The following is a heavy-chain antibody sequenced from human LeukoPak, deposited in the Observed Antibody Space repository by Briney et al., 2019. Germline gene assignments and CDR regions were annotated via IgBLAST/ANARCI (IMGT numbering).Heavy chain of an antibody. CDR3: ATGSGTYSPDY. Sequence: GGSLRLSCAASGFTFDDYTMHWVSPGPGMGLEGVSLINWDGGNTYYADSLKGRFTNSRDNSKNSLYLQMNNLITQDTALYYCATGSGTYSPDYWGQGTLVTVSS. CDR1: GFTFDDYT. CDR2: INWDGGNT. J-gene: IGHJ4*02. V-gene: IGHV3-43*01. D-gene: IGHD3-10*01.